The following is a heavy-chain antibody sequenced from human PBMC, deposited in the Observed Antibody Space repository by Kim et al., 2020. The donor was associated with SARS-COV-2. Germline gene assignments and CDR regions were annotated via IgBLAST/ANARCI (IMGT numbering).Heavy chain of an antibody. CDR3: TTEYNWNDLYYFDY. CDR2: IKSKTDGGTT. V-gene: IGHV3-15*01. D-gene: IGHD1-20*01. J-gene: IGHJ4*02. Sequence: GGSLRLSCAASGFTFSNAWMSWVRQAPGKGLEWVGRIKSKTDGGTTDYAAPVKGRFTISRDDSKNTLYLQMNSLKTEDTAVYYCTTEYNWNDLYYFDYWGQGTLVTVSS. CDR1: GFTFSNAW.